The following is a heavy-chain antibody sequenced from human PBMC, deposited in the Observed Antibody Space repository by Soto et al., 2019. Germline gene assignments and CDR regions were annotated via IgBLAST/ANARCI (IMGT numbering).Heavy chain of an antibody. D-gene: IGHD3-22*01. V-gene: IGHV4-61*01. J-gene: IGHJ6*02. CDR2: IYYSGST. Sequence: SETLSLTCTVSGGSVSSGSYYWSWIRQPPGKGLEWIGYIYYSGSTNYNPSPKSRVTISVDTSKNQFSLKLSSVTAADTAVYYCARDQGLSGYTNYYYYYGMDVWGQGTTVTVSS. CDR3: ARDQGLSGYTNYYYYYGMDV. CDR1: GGSVSSGSYY.